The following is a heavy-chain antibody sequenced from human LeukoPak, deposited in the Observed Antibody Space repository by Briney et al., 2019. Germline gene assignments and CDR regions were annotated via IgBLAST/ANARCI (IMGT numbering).Heavy chain of an antibody. CDR3: ARVRSSTFYWFDP. D-gene: IGHD2-2*01. CDR2: INHSGST. J-gene: IGHJ5*02. Sequence: PSETLSLTCAVSGGSISSGGYSWSWIRQPPGKGLEWIGYINHSGSTNYNPSLKSRVTISVDTSKNQFSLKLSSVTAADTAVYYCARVRSSTFYWFDPWGQGTLVTVSS. V-gene: IGHV4-30-2*01. CDR1: GGSISSGGYS.